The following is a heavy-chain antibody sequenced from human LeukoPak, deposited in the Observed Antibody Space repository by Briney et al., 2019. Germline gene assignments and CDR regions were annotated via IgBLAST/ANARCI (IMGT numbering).Heavy chain of an antibody. CDR1: GYTFTSYD. D-gene: IGHD3-10*01. CDR2: MNPNSGNT. CDR3: ARGKTHKWFGALRRWFDP. Sequence: ASVKVSCKASGYTFTSYDINWVRQATGQGLEWMGWMNPNSGNTGYAQKFQGRVTMTRNTSISTAYMELSSLRSEDTAVYYCARGKTHKWFGALRRWFDPWGQGTLVTVSS. J-gene: IGHJ5*02. V-gene: IGHV1-8*01.